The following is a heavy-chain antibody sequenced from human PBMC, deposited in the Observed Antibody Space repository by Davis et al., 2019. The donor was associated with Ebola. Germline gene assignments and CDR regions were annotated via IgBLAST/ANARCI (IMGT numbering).Heavy chain of an antibody. CDR2: IYYSGST. Sequence: SETLSLTCTVSAGSTSSYYWSWIRQPPGKGLEWIGYIYYSGSTYYNPSLKSRVTISVDTSKNQFSLKLSSVTAADTAVYYCANFYSSAYYYGMDVWGQGTTVTVSS. CDR1: AGSTSSYY. V-gene: IGHV4-59*12. D-gene: IGHD4-11*01. J-gene: IGHJ6*02. CDR3: ANFYSSAYYYGMDV.